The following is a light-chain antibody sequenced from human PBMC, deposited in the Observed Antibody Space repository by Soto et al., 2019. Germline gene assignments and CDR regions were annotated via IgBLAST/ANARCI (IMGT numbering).Light chain of an antibody. CDR1: QGISRW. J-gene: IGKJ5*01. CDR2: GAS. Sequence: DIQMTQSPSFVSASVGDRVTITCRASQGISRWLAWYQQRPGKAPELLIYGASSLQSGVPSRFSGSGSGTDITLTISSLQPEDFATCYCQPANSFPLTFGQGTRLEIK. CDR3: QPANSFPLT. V-gene: IGKV1-12*01.